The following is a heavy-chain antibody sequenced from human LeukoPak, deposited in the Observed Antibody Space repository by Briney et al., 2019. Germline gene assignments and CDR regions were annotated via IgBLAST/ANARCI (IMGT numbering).Heavy chain of an antibody. V-gene: IGHV3-30*18. CDR1: GFTFSSYA. D-gene: IGHD3-10*01. CDR3: AETYLVRSL. CDR2: ISYDGSNK. J-gene: IGHJ4*02. Sequence: PGGSLRLSCAASGFTFSSYAMSWVRQAPGKGLEWVAVISYDGSNKYYADSVKGRFTISRDNAKNSLYLQMNSLRDEDTAVYYCAETYLVRSLGGQGALVTVSA.